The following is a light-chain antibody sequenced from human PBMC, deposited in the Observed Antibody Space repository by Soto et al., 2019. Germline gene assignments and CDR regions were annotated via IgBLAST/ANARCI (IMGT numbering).Light chain of an antibody. Sequence: DIQMTQSPSSLSASVGDRVTITCRASQGIFKYLAWYQQKPGKVPKLLIYGASTLQSGVPSRFSGSGSGTDFTLTISGLQPEDAATYFCQKYISAPVTFGGGTKVDIK. CDR3: QKYISAPVT. V-gene: IGKV1-27*01. J-gene: IGKJ4*01. CDR1: QGIFKY. CDR2: GAS.